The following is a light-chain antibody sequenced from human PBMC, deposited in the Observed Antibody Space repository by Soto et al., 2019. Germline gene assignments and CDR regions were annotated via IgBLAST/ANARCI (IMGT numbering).Light chain of an antibody. V-gene: IGKV3-20*01. Sequence: EIVLTQSPGTLSLSPRERATLSCRASQSVSNNYLAWYQNRPGQAPRLLIYGASTRAPGIPDRFSGSGSGTDFTLTISRLEPEDFAVYYCQQYAASPRTFGQGPQVEV. CDR2: GAS. J-gene: IGKJ1*01. CDR1: QSVSNNY. CDR3: QQYAASPRT.